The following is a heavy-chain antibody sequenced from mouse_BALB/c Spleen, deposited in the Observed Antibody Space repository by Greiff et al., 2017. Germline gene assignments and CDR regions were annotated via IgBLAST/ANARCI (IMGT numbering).Heavy chain of an antibody. D-gene: IGHD2-13*01. J-gene: IGHJ1*01. V-gene: IGHV1-14*01. CDR3: ARRRGDSYWYFDV. CDR2: INPYNDGT. Sequence: EVQLQQSGPELVKPGASVKMSCKASGYTFTSYVMHWVKQKPGQGLEWIGYINPYNDGTKYNEKFKGKATLTSDKSSSTAYMELSSLTSEDSAVYYCARRRGDSYWYFDVWGAGTTVTVSS. CDR1: GYTFTSYV.